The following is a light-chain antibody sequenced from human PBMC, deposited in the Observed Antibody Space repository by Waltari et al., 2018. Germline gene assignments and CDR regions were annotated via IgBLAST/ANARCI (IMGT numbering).Light chain of an antibody. CDR1: QGISND. CDR2: AAS. V-gene: IGKV1-16*02. CDR3: QQYNSFPYT. J-gene: IGKJ2*01. Sequence: DIQMTQSPSSLSPSALDRVTLPCRAIQGISNDLAWIQQTPGKAPNSLIYAASSLQSGVPSKFSGSGSGTDFTLTISSLQPEDFATYYCQQYNSFPYTFGQGTKLEIQ.